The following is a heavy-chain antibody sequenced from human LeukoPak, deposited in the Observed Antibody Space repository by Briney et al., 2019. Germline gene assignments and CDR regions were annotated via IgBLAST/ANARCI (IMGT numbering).Heavy chain of an antibody. J-gene: IGHJ2*01. CDR2: IWYDGSNK. CDR1: GFTFSSYG. CDR3: AKDNFIVATILGWYFDL. D-gene: IGHD5-12*01. Sequence: PGGSLRLSCAASGFTFSSYGMHWVRQAPGKGLEWVAVIWYDGSNKYYADSVKGRFTISRDNFKNTLYLQMNSLRAEDTAVYYCAKDNFIVATILGWYFDLWGRGTLVTVSS. V-gene: IGHV3-33*06.